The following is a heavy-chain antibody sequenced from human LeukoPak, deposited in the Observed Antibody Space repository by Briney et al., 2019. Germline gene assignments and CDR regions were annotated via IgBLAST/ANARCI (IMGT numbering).Heavy chain of an antibody. CDR1: GFTFSDYY. CDR2: ISSSSSTI. CDR3: ARGHEDYYDSSGYLY. D-gene: IGHD3-22*01. V-gene: IGHV3-11*04. Sequence: GGSLRLSCAASGFTFSDYYMSWIRQAPGKGLEWVSYISSSSSTIYYADSVKGRFTISRDNAKNSLYLQMNSLRAEDTAVYYCARGHEDYYDSSGYLYWGQGTLVTVSS. J-gene: IGHJ4*02.